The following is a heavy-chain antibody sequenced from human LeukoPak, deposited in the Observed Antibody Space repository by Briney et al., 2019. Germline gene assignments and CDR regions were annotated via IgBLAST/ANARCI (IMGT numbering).Heavy chain of an antibody. D-gene: IGHD3-16*01. CDR1: GFTFSSYF. CDR2: ISYDGSIQ. CDR3: ARERGEGRTRNFDY. Sequence: GGSLRLSCAASGFTFSSYFVYWVRQAPGKGLDWVTTISYDGSIQYYSDPVKGRFTISRDNSKNTLYLQMNSLKPEDTAMYYCARERGEGRTRNFDYWGQGTLVTVSS. J-gene: IGHJ4*02. V-gene: IGHV3-30-3*01.